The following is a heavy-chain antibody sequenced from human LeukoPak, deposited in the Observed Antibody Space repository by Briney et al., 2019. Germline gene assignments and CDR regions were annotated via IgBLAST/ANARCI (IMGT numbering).Heavy chain of an antibody. J-gene: IGHJ4*02. CDR3: ARDNSGWSVDY. CDR2: INPSGGST. Sequence: ASVKVSCKASGYTFTSFYMQWVRQAPGQGLEWMGIINPSGGSTNYAQKFQGRVSMTRDTSTSTVYMELSSLRSEDTAMYYCARDNSGWSVDYWGQGTLVTVTS. D-gene: IGHD6-19*01. CDR1: GYTFTSFY. V-gene: IGHV1-46*01.